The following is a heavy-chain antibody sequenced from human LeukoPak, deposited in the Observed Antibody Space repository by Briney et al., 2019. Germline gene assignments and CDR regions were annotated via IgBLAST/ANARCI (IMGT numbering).Heavy chain of an antibody. CDR3: ARPPYSSGWLGAFDI. Sequence: ASVKVSCKASGYTFTGYYMHWVRQAPGQGLEWMGWINPNSGGTNYAQKFQGRVTMTRDTSISTAYMELSRLRSDDTAVYYCARPPYSSGWLGAFDIWGQGTMVTVSS. J-gene: IGHJ3*02. CDR1: GYTFTGYY. D-gene: IGHD6-19*01. V-gene: IGHV1-2*02. CDR2: INPNSGGT.